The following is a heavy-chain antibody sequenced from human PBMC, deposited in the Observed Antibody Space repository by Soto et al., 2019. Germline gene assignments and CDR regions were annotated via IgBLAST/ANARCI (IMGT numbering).Heavy chain of an antibody. CDR3: AHRPLSGWFDP. V-gene: IGHV2-5*02. CDR1: GFSLSTSGVG. J-gene: IGHJ5*02. CDR2: IYWDDDK. Sequence: QITLKESGPTLVKPTQTLKLTCTFSGFSLSTSGVGVGWIRQPPGKALEWLALIYWDDDKRYSPSLKRRLTITNDTAKNQVFLTMTNMDPVDTATYYCAHRPLSGWFDPWGQGTLVTVS.